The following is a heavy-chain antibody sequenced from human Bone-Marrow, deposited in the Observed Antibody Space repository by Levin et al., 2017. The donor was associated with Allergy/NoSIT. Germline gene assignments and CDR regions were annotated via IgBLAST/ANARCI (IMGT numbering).Heavy chain of an antibody. CDR1: GYSFTTYW. D-gene: IGHD4-17*01. J-gene: IGHJ4*02. CDR3: ARIREATVTTTLDY. V-gene: IGHV5-51*01. Sequence: GESLKISCKGSGYSFTTYWIAWVRQMPGKGLDWMGIIYPRDSDTRYRPSFQGQVTISADKSISTAYVQWSSLRASDAAIYYCARIREATVTTTLDYWGQGTLVTVSS. CDR2: IYPRDSDT.